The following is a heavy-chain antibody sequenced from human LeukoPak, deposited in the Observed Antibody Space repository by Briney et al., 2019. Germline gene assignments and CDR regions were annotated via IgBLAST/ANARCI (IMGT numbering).Heavy chain of an antibody. J-gene: IGHJ4*02. CDR3: ARGKRVTMVRGVTPFDY. D-gene: IGHD3-10*01. V-gene: IGHV4-34*01. CDR1: GGSFSGYY. Sequence: SETLSLTCAVYGGSFSGYYWSWIRQPPGKGLEWIGEINHSGSTNYNPSLKSRVTISVDTSKNQFSLKLSSVTAADTAVYYCARGKRVTMVRGVTPFDYWGQGTLVTVSS. CDR2: INHSGST.